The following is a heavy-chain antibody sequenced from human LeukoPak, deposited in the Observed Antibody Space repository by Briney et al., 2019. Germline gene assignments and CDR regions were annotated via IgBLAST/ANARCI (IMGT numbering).Heavy chain of an antibody. Sequence: GGSLRLSCEASRFAFSSYAMSWLRRAPGKGLEWVSTIHDDGGTSYYADSVKGRFTISRDNSRNTLNLQMNGLRAEDTALYYCARDWRSQGKDTSGSYYAPLDYWGQGTQVTVSS. D-gene: IGHD3-10*01. CDR2: IHDDGGTS. CDR1: RFAFSSYA. J-gene: IGHJ4*02. V-gene: IGHV3-23*01. CDR3: ARDWRSQGKDTSGSYYAPLDY.